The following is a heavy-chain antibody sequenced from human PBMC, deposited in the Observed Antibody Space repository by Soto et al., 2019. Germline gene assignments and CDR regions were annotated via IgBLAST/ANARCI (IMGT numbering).Heavy chain of an antibody. V-gene: IGHV4-59*08. CDR3: ARTNPGYDAFDI. CDR1: GGSISSYY. CDR2: IYYSGST. D-gene: IGHD5-12*01. J-gene: IGHJ3*02. Sequence: SETLSLTCTVSGGSISSYYWSWIRQPPGKGLEWIGYIYYSGSTNYNPSLKSRVTISVDTSKNQFSLKLSSVTAADTAVYYCARTNPGYDAFDIWGQGTMVTVSS.